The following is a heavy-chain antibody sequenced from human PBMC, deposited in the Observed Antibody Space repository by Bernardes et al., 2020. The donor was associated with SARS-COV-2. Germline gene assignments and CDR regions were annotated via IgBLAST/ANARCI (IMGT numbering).Heavy chain of an antibody. D-gene: IGHD5-18*01. CDR2: IYPGDSDT. CDR1: GYRFTSYW. V-gene: IGHV5-51*01. Sequence: GESLKISCKGSGYRFTSYWIGWVRQMPGKGLEWMGIIYPGDSDTRYSPSFQGQVTISADKSISTAYLQWSSLKASDTAMYYCARVDTAMVFSYGMDVWGQGTTVTVSS. J-gene: IGHJ6*02. CDR3: ARVDTAMVFSYGMDV.